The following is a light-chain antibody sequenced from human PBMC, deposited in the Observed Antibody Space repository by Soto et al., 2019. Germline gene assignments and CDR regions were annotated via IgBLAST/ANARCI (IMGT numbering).Light chain of an antibody. CDR1: QDITLY. Sequence: DIQMTQSPSSLSASVGDRVTITCQASQDITLYLNWYQHKPAKAPNLLIHDVSTLETGVQARFSGRGYGTTFTLTIINLQPEDVATYYCQQYDSRTKTFGQGTKL. CDR2: DVS. J-gene: IGKJ2*01. CDR3: QQYDSRTKT. V-gene: IGKV1-33*01.